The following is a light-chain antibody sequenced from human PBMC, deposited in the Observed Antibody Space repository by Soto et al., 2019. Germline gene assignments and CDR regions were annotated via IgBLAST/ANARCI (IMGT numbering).Light chain of an antibody. Sequence: EIVLTQSPGTLSLSPGERATLSCRASQSVTNNYLAWSQHKPGQAPRLLMHGASSRATGIPDRFSGSGSGTDFTRTISRLEPEDFAVYYCQQYGSSPITFGQGTRLEIK. J-gene: IGKJ5*01. CDR1: QSVTNNY. V-gene: IGKV3-20*01. CDR3: QQYGSSPIT. CDR2: GAS.